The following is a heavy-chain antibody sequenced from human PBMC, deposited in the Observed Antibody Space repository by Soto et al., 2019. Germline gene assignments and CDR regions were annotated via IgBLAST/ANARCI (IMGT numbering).Heavy chain of an antibody. Sequence: EVQLLESGGGLVQPGGSLRLACAASGFSLNSYAMVWVRQAPGKGLEWVAVISARGGSSYSADTMKGRFTISRDNYKNVLSLEMNNLRDEDRATYFCAKCSIEYSASVDHWGNGTLVLVSA. D-gene: IGHD5-12*01. CDR2: ISARGGSS. CDR3: AKCSIEYSASVDH. J-gene: IGHJ4*01. V-gene: IGHV3-23*01. CDR1: GFSLNSYA.